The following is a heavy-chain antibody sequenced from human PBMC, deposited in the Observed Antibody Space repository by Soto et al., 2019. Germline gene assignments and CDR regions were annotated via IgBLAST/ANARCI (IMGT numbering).Heavy chain of an antibody. Sequence: ETLCLSGPISGVSVSGGSYYWTWIRQPPGKGLEWIGYIYYSGRTTYSPSLKSRVTISIDTYKNQFSLKLTSATAADTAIYYCARDIRGYSRAFDYWGQGPLVT. CDR1: GVSVSGGSYY. V-gene: IGHV4-61*01. D-gene: IGHD5-18*01. J-gene: IGHJ4*02. CDR2: IYYSGRT. CDR3: ARDIRGYSRAFDY.